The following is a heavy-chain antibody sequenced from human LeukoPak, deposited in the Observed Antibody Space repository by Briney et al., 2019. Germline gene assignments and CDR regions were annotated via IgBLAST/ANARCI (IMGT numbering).Heavy chain of an antibody. CDR1: GFTFNSYW. J-gene: IGHJ2*01. CDR2: ISSSGSTI. D-gene: IGHD6-19*01. V-gene: IGHV3-48*04. CDR3: ARDRAVAGYWYFDL. Sequence: AVSLRLSCAASGFTFNSYWMSWVAQAPGKGLEWFSYISSSGSTISYADSVKVRFTISRDNTKNSLSLQMNSLRAEDTDVYYCARDRAVAGYWYFDLWGRGTLVTVSS.